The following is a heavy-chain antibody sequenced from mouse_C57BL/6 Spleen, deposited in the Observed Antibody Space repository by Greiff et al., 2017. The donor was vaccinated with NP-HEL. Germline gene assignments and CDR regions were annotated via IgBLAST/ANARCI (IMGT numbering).Heavy chain of an antibody. CDR1: GYTFTDYY. CDR2: INPNNGGT. CDR3: AEWGATVVADY. Sequence: EVQLQQSGPELVKPGASVKISCKASGYTFTDYYMNWVKQSHGKSLEWIGDINPNNGGTSYNQKFKGKATLTVDKSSSTAYMELRSLTSEDSAVYYFAEWGATVVADYWGQGTTLTVSS. V-gene: IGHV1-26*01. J-gene: IGHJ2*01. D-gene: IGHD1-1*01.